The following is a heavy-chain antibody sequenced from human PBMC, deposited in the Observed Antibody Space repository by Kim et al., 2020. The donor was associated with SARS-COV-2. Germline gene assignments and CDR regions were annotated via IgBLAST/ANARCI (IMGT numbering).Heavy chain of an antibody. V-gene: IGHV3-74*01. D-gene: IGHD3-16*01. CDR3: ASLSTGYVWDKFDY. CDR1: GFTFSSYW. Sequence: GGSLRLSCVASGFTFSSYWMHWVRQAPGKGLVWVSRINGSGSSTCYADSVKGRFTISRDNARNTLYLQMNSLRAEDTAVYYCASLSTGYVWDKFDYWGQGTLGTVSS. CDR2: INGSGSST. J-gene: IGHJ4*02.